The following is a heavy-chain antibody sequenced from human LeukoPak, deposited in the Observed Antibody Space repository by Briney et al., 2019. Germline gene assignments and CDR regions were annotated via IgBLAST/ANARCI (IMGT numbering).Heavy chain of an antibody. V-gene: IGHV3-7*01. Sequence: QPGGSLRLSCAASGFTFSSYGMHWVRQAPGKGLEWVANIKEDGSAKYYVDSVKGRFTISRDNAKNSVYLQMNSLRAEDTAVYYCATSYDSSGCEWGQGTLVTVSS. CDR1: GFTFSSYG. D-gene: IGHD3-22*01. J-gene: IGHJ4*02. CDR3: ATSYDSSGCE. CDR2: IKEDGSAK.